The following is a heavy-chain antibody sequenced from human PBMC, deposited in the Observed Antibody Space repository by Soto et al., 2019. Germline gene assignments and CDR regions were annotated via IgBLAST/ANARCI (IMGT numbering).Heavy chain of an antibody. Sequence: QVQLVEFGGGVVQPGRSLRLSCAASGFMFSTYGMHWARQAPGKGLEWVAFISYDGGVKYFADSVKGRFTISRDNSKNTLFLEMNSLRAEDTAVYYWARDPAELGFVDYWGQGTLVTVSS. CDR2: ISYDGGVK. CDR1: GFMFSTYG. CDR3: ARDPAELGFVDY. V-gene: IGHV3-33*01. J-gene: IGHJ4*02. D-gene: IGHD1-26*01.